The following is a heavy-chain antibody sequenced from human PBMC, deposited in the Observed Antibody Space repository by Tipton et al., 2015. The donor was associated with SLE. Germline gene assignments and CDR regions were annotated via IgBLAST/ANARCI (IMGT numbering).Heavy chain of an antibody. CDR1: GFTLSDYW. Sequence: GSLRLSCAASGFTLSDYWMTWVRQAPGKGLEWVANIKKDGSQKFYVDSVKGRFTISRDNAKKSLSLQMNSLRAEDTAVYYCVGGNFNYEDAVDVWGRGTMVTVSS. CDR2: IKKDGSQK. CDR3: VGGNFNYEDAVDV. V-gene: IGHV3-7*04. J-gene: IGHJ3*01. D-gene: IGHD1-7*01.